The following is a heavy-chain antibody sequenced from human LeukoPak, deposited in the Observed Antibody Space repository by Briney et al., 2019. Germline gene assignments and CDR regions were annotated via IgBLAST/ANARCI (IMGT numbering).Heavy chain of an antibody. CDR1: GFTFSSYE. CDR3: AKVGGLQQFDY. Sequence: GGSLRLSCAASGFTFSSYEMNWVRQAPGKGLEWVSYISSSGSTIYYADSVKGRFTISRDNAKNTLYLQMNSLRAEDTAVYYCAKVGGLQQFDYWGQGTLVTVSS. V-gene: IGHV3-48*03. J-gene: IGHJ4*02. D-gene: IGHD5-24*01. CDR2: ISSSGSTI.